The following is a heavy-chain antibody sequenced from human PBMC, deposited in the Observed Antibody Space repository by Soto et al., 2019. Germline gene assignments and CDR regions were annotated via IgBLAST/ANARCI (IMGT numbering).Heavy chain of an antibody. CDR1: GGTFSSYA. D-gene: IGHD5-12*01. CDR3: ARDKGYTGYDYFDY. V-gene: IGHV1-69*13. Sequence: SVKVSCKASGGTFSSYAISWVRQAPGQGLEWMGGIIPIFGTANYAQKFQGRVTITADESASTAYMELSSLRSEDTAVYYCARDKGYTGYDYFDYWGQGTPVTVSS. J-gene: IGHJ4*02. CDR2: IIPIFGTA.